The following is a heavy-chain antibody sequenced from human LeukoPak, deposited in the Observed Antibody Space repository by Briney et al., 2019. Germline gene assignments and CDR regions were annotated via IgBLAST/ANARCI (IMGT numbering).Heavy chain of an antibody. CDR2: ISNDGSKE. CDR3: AKGSGWVQGHFDS. V-gene: IGHV3-30*18. D-gene: IGHD6-19*01. Sequence: GGSLRLSCAASGFTFINYGMHWARQAPGKGLEWVAVISNDGSKEYYADSVKGRFTMSRDFSKNTVYVQMNRLRVEDTAVYFCAKGSGWVQGHFDSWGQGSLAIVSS. CDR1: GFTFINYG. J-gene: IGHJ4*02.